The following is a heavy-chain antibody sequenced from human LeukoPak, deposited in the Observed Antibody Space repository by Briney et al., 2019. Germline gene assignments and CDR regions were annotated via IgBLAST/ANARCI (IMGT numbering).Heavy chain of an antibody. Sequence: PETLSLTCTVSGGSISSYYWSWIRQPPGKGLEWIGYIYYSGSTNYNPSLKSRVTISVDTSKNQFSLKLSSVTAADTAVYYCARDYSSRGDWFDPWGQGTLVTVSS. CDR2: IYYSGST. CDR3: ARDYSSRGDWFDP. V-gene: IGHV4-59*01. J-gene: IGHJ5*02. D-gene: IGHD6-13*01. CDR1: GGSISSYY.